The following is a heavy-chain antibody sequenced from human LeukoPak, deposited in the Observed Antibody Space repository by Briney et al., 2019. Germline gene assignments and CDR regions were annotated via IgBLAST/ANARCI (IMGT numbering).Heavy chain of an antibody. J-gene: IGHJ4*02. V-gene: IGHV1-2*02. CDR2: INPNSGGT. CDR1: GYTFTGYY. D-gene: IGHD4-17*01. CDR3: ARDLSDYGDYYFDY. Sequence: ASVKVSCKASGYTFTGYYMHWVRQAPGQGLEWMGWINPNSGGTNYAQKFQGRVTMTRDTSISTAYVELSRLRSDDTAVYYCARDLSDYGDYYFDYWGQGTLVTVSS.